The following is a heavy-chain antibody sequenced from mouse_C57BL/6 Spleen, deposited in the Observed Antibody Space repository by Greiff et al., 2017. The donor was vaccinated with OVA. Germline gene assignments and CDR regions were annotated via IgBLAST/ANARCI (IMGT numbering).Heavy chain of an antibody. CDR3: TTRPLTGKDY. J-gene: IGHJ2*01. Sequence: QVQLQQSGAELVRPGASVTLSCKASGYTFTDYEMHWVKQTPVHGLEWIGAIDPETGGTAYNQKFKGKAILTADKSSSTAYMELRSLTSEDSAVYYCTTRPLTGKDYWGQGTTLTVSS. CDR2: IDPETGGT. D-gene: IGHD4-1*01. V-gene: IGHV1-15*01. CDR1: GYTFTDYE.